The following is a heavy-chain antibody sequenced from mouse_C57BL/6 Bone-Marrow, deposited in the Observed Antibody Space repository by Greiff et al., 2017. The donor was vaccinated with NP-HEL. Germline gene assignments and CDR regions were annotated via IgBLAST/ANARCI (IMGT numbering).Heavy chain of an antibody. CDR2: IDPSDSYT. CDR1: GYTFTSYW. CDR3: ALITTVVSRFAY. Sequence: QVQLQQPGAELVMPGASVKLSCKASGYTFTSYWMHWVKQRPGQGLEWIGEIDPSDSYTNYNQKFKGKSTLTVDKSSSTAYMQLSSLTSEDSAVYYCALITTVVSRFAYGGQGTLVTVSA. D-gene: IGHD1-1*01. J-gene: IGHJ3*01. V-gene: IGHV1-69*01.